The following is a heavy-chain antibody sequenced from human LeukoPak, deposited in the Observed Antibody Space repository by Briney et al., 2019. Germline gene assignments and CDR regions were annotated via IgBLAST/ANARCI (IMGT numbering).Heavy chain of an antibody. Sequence: ASVKVSCKASGYTFTSYDMNWVRQATGQGLEWMGRMNPNSGNTYYAHKFQGRVTMTRNTSINTPYMEMSSLRSEATAVYYCARGLFSCLCLGCSCTCCYTNWFDPGGQRTRVTVSS. CDR3: ARGLFSCLCLGCSCTCCYTNWFDP. CDR1: GYTFTSYD. CDR2: MNPNSGNT. V-gene: IGHV1-8*01. D-gene: IGHD2-2*02. J-gene: IGHJ5*02.